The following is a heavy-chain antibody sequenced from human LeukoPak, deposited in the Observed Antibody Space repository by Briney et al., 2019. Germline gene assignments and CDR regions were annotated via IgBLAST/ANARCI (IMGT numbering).Heavy chain of an antibody. CDR3: ARGPWEYSSGDC. Sequence: SETLSLTCTVSGSSISSAYYWGWIRQPPGKGLEWIGNIYHSESTYYNPSLKSRVTISVDTSKNQFSLKLSSVAAADTAVYYCARGPWEYSSGDCWGQGTLVTVSS. D-gene: IGHD6-19*01. J-gene: IGHJ4*02. V-gene: IGHV4-38-2*02. CDR1: GSSISSAYY. CDR2: IYHSEST.